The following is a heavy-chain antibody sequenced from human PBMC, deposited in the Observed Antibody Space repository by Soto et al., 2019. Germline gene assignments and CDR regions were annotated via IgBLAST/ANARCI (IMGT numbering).Heavy chain of an antibody. CDR2: ISAYNGNT. CDR3: ARVRIMITFGGVIPPDY. D-gene: IGHD3-16*01. CDR1: GYTFTSYG. Sequence: ASVKVSCKASGYTFTSYGISWVRQAPGQGLEWMGWISAYNGNTNYAQKLQGRVTMTTDTSTSTAYMELRSLRSDDTAVYYCARVRIMITFGGVIPPDYWGQGTLVTVSS. J-gene: IGHJ4*02. V-gene: IGHV1-18*01.